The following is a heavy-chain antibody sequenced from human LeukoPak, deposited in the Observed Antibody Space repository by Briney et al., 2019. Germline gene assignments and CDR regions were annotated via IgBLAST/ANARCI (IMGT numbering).Heavy chain of an antibody. V-gene: IGHV4-34*01. J-gene: IGHJ5*02. CDR3: ARNYKDVVPAANTWFDP. D-gene: IGHD2-2*01. Sequence: PSETLSLTCAVYGGSFSGYYWSWIRQPPGKGLEGIGEINHSGSTNYNPSLKSRVTISVDPSKNQFSLKLSSVTAAHTAVYYCARNYKDVVPAANTWFDPWGQGTLVTVSS. CDR2: INHSGST. CDR1: GGSFSGYY.